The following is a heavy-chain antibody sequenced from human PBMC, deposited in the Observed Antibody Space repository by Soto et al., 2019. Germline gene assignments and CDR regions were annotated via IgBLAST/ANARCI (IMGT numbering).Heavy chain of an antibody. Sequence: EVQLLESGGGLVQPGGSLRLSCAASGFNFSGYAMSWVRQAPGKGLEWVSTIGTSGSNSYYPDSVKGRFTITRDNSKNTLFLQMNSLRCEDTAVYYCAKRAVVGAARYFDYWGLGSLVTVSS. D-gene: IGHD2-15*01. CDR1: GFNFSGYA. CDR2: IGTSGSNS. CDR3: AKRAVVGAARYFDY. V-gene: IGHV3-23*01. J-gene: IGHJ4*02.